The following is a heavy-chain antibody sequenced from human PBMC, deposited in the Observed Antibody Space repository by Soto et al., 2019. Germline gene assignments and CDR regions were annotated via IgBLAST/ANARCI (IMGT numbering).Heavy chain of an antibody. J-gene: IGHJ5*02. V-gene: IGHV4-4*02. CDR3: ARVWGALAPIAGWFGP. CDR2: IYQTGST. Sequence: QVQLQESGPGLVKPSGTLSLTCAVSNGSITSGNWWSWVRQPPGKGLEWIGDIYQTGSTNYNPSLRRRDIISVDKSKNNFSLSLSSVTAADAAVYFCARVWGALAPIAGWFGPWGRGILVTVSS. CDR1: NGSITSGNW. D-gene: IGHD3-16*01.